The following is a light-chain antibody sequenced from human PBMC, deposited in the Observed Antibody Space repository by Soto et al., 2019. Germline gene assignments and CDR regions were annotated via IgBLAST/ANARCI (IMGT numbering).Light chain of an antibody. Sequence: QSVLTQPASVCVSPGQSVTISCTGTISDFVVYNYVSWYQQHPGKAPKLLIYGVSNRPSGVSNRFSGSKSGNTASLTISGLQAADEADYSCSSHTISSALQVFGTGTKVTVL. CDR3: SSHTISSALQV. V-gene: IGLV2-14*01. CDR2: GVS. J-gene: IGLJ1*01. CDR1: ISDFVVYNY.